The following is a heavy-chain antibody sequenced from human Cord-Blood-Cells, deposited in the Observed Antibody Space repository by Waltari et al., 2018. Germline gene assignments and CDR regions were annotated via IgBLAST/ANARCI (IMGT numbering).Heavy chain of an antibody. CDR1: GGSISSYY. CDR3: ARDPISSGWYYFDY. Sequence: QVQLQESGPGLVKPSETLSLTCTVSGGSISSYYWSWIRQPAGKGLEWIGRIYTSGSTNYNPSLKSRVTMSVDTSKNQFSLKLSSVTAADTAVYYCARDPISSGWYYFDYWGQGTLVTVSS. J-gene: IGHJ4*02. CDR2: IYTSGST. D-gene: IGHD6-19*01. V-gene: IGHV4-4*07.